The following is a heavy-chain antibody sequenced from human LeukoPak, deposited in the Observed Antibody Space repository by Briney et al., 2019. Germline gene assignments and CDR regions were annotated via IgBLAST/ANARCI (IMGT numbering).Heavy chain of an antibody. CDR1: GFTFTSSA. V-gene: IGHV1-58*01. D-gene: IGHD4-23*01. CDR2: IVVGSGNT. J-gene: IGHJ6*02. CDR3: TTGYWVTLYYYYGMDV. Sequence: ASVKVSCKASGFTFTSSAVQWVRQARGQRLEWIGWIVVGSGNTNYAQKFQERVTITRDMSTSTAYMELSSLRTEDTAVYYCTTGYWVTLYYYYGMDVWGQGTTVTVSS.